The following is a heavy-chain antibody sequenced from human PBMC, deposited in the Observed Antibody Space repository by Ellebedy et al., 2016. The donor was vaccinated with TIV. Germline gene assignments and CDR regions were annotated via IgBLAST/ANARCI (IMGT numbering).Heavy chain of an antibody. CDR1: GFTFSDYY. V-gene: IGHV3-11*06. J-gene: IGHJ4*02. Sequence: GGSLRLSCAASGFTFSDYYMSWIRQAPGKGLEWVSYISNSRTYTNYSDSVKGRFTISRDNAKNSLYPQMNSLRAEDTAVYYCARNGYEYVWGSYHHDYWGQGTLVTVSS. CDR2: ISNSRTYT. D-gene: IGHD3-16*02. CDR3: ARNGYEYVWGSYHHDY.